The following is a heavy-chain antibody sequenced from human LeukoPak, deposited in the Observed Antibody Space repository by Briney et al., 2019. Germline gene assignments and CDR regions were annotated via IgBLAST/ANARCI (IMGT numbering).Heavy chain of an antibody. D-gene: IGHD3-9*01. CDR3: ARDPSYYDILTGYLPNAFDY. CDR2: INPDDEST. CDR1: GFTFRKYW. Sequence: GGSLRLSCAASGFTFRKYWLHWVRQAPGKGLVWVSRINPDDESTSYADSVKGRFTISRDNAKSTLYLQMNSLRAEDTAVYYCARDPSYYDILTGYLPNAFDYWGQGTLVTVSS. J-gene: IGHJ4*02. V-gene: IGHV3-74*01.